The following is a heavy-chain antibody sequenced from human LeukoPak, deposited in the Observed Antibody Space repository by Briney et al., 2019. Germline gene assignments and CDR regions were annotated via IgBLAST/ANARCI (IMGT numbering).Heavy chain of an antibody. CDR1: GFTFSNYW. D-gene: IGHD3-3*01. CDR2: IKQDESEK. V-gene: IGHV3-7*03. Sequence: GGSLRLSCAASGFTFSNYWMSWVRQAPGKGLEWVANIKQDESEKYYVGSVKGRFTISRDNAKNFLFLQINSLRVVDTAVYYCAREPTIFGVVIPPDYWGQGTLVTVSS. J-gene: IGHJ4*02. CDR3: AREPTIFGVVIPPDY.